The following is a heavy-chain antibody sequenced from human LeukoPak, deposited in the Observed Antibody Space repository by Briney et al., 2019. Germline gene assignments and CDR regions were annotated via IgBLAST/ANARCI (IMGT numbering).Heavy chain of an antibody. Sequence: ASETLSLTCTVSGYSISSGYYWGWIRQPPGKGLEWIGSIYHSGSTYYNPSLKSRVTISVDTSKNQFSLKLSSVTAADTAVYYCARDARSSSSWYPADYFDYWGQGTLVTVSS. V-gene: IGHV4-38-2*02. CDR1: GYSISSGYY. D-gene: IGHD6-13*01. J-gene: IGHJ4*02. CDR3: ARDARSSSSWYPADYFDY. CDR2: IYHSGST.